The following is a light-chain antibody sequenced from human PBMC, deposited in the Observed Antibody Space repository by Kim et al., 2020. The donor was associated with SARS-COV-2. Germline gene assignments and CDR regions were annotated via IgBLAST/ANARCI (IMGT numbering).Light chain of an antibody. CDR2: AAS. CDR3: QQYYTYPRGT. V-gene: IGKV1-8*01. Sequence: ASPGDSVTLTCRASQGVSSYLAWYQQKPAKAPKLLIYAASTLQSGVPSRFSGSGSGTDFTLTINSLQSEDFATYYCQQYYTYPRGTFGQGTKLEI. J-gene: IGKJ1*01. CDR1: QGVSSY.